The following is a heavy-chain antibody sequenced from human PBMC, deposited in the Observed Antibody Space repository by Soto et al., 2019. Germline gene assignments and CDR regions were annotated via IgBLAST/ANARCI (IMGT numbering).Heavy chain of an antibody. V-gene: IGHV1-3*04. CDR2: INTGNGNT. CDR3: ATVYYDSSGYMDY. CDR1: GYIFTNYA. D-gene: IGHD3-22*01. Sequence: ASVKVSCKASGYIFTNYAMHWVRQAPGQRLESMGWINTGNGNTKYSQKFQGRVTITRDTSASTVYMEVSSLRSEDTAVYYCATVYYDSSGYMDYWGQGTLVTSPQ. J-gene: IGHJ4*02.